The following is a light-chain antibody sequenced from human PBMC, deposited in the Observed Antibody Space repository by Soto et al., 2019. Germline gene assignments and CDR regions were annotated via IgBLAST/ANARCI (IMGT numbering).Light chain of an antibody. V-gene: IGLV2-14*01. CDR2: EVS. J-gene: IGLJ1*01. CDR3: FSYTSSGTYV. CDR1: SSDVGNYKY. Sequence: QSVLTQPASVSGSPGQSITISCTGTSSDVGNYKYVSWYQQHPGKAPKLMIYEVSNRPSGVSNRFSGSKSGNTASLTISGLQAEDATDYYCFSYTSSGTYVFGTGTKATV.